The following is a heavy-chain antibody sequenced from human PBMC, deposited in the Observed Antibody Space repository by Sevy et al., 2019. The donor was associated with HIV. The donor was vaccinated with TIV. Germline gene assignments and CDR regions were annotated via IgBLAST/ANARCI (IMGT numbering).Heavy chain of an antibody. CDR3: ARESIVVVPAALFDY. Sequence: SETLSLTCAVYGGSFSGYYWSWIRQPPGNGLEWIGEINHSGSTNYNPSLKSRVTISVDTSKNQFSLKLSSVTAADTAVYYCARESIVVVPAALFDYWGQGTLVTVSS. D-gene: IGHD2-2*01. CDR1: GGSFSGYY. V-gene: IGHV4-34*01. CDR2: INHSGST. J-gene: IGHJ4*02.